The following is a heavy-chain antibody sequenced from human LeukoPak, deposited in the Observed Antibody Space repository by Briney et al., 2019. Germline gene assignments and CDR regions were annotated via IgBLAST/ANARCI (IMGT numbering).Heavy chain of an antibody. CDR2: ISTYNGNT. V-gene: IGHV1-18*04. CDR1: GYNFDRYG. CDR3: ARDLEHCRNIICSNSAY. J-gene: IGHJ4*02. D-gene: IGHD2-2*01. Sequence: GASVKVSCKGSGYNFDRYGVNWVRQAPGQGLEWVGWISTYNGNTFYAQKFEGRVSMTTDTSTNTVCMDLRSLRSDDTAVYYCARDLEHCRNIICSNSAYWGQGTLVTVSS.